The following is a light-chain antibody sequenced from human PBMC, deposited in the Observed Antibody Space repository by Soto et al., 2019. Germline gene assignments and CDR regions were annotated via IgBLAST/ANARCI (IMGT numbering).Light chain of an antibody. CDR1: SSNIGSNY. V-gene: IGLV1-47*01. J-gene: IGLJ1*01. CDR3: AAWDDSLSGLYV. CDR2: RNN. Sequence: QAVVTQPPSASGTPGQRVTISCSGSSSNIGSNYVYWYQQLPGTAPKLLISRNNQRPSGVPDRFSGSKSGTSASLAISGLRSEDEADYYCAAWDDSLSGLYVFGTGTKLTVL.